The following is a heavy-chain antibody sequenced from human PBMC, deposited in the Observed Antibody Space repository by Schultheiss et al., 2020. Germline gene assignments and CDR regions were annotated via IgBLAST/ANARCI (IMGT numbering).Heavy chain of an antibody. Sequence: GGSLRLSCAASGFTFSDYYMSWIRQAPGKGLEWVSYISSSSSYTNYADSVKGRFTISRDNAKNSLYLQMNSLRAEDTAVYYCARDSVAGTDVSAFGIDYWGQGTLVSVSS. D-gene: IGHD6-19*01. V-gene: IGHV3-11*06. CDR2: ISSSSSYT. CDR3: ARDSVAGTDVSAFGIDY. J-gene: IGHJ4*02. CDR1: GFTFSDYY.